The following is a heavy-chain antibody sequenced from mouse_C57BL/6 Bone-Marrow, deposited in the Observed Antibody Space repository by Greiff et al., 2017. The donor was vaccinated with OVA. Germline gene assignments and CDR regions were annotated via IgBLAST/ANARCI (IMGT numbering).Heavy chain of an antibody. J-gene: IGHJ4*01. Sequence: VQLQQPGAELVMPGASVKLSCKASGYTFTSYWMHWVKQRPGQGLEWIGEIDPSDSYTNYNQKFKGKSTLTVDKSSSTAYMQLSSLTSEDSAVYYCARNLLWGDYWGQGTSVTVSS. D-gene: IGHD1-1*02. V-gene: IGHV1-69*01. CDR2: IDPSDSYT. CDR3: ARNLLWGDY. CDR1: GYTFTSYW.